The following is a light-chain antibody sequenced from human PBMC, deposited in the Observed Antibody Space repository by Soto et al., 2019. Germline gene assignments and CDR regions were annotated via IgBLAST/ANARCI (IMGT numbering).Light chain of an antibody. J-gene: IGKJ1*01. CDR2: DAS. V-gene: IGKV3-11*01. Sequence: EIVLTQSPATLSLSPGERATLSCRASQSVSSYLAWYQQKPGQAPRLLIYDASNRATGIPARFSGSGSGTDFNLTIGSLEPEDFAVYYCQQRSNWPPWTFRQGTKVEIK. CDR3: QQRSNWPPWT. CDR1: QSVSSY.